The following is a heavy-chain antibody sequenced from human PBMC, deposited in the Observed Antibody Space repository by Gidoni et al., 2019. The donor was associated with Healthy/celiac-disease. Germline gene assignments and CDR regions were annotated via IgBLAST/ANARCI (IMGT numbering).Heavy chain of an antibody. CDR1: GGTFSSYA. Sequence: QVQLVQSGAEVKKPGSSVKVSCKASGGTFSSYAISWVRQAPGQGLEWMGGIIPIFGTANYAQKFQGRVTITADESTSTAYMELSSLRSEDTAVYYCASGRSVVVAANLGDWFDPWGQGTLVTVSS. CDR3: ASGRSVVVAANLGDWFDP. J-gene: IGHJ5*02. D-gene: IGHD2-15*01. CDR2: IIPIFGTA. V-gene: IGHV1-69*01.